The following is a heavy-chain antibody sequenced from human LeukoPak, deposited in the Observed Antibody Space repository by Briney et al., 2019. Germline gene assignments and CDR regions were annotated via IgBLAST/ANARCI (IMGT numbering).Heavy chain of an antibody. J-gene: IGHJ4*02. Sequence: PGGSLRLSCAASGFTFSSYAMSWVRQAPGKGLEWVSAISGSGGSTYYADSVKGRFTISRDNSKNTLSLQMNSLRAEDTAVYYCARAVAGPAGEYYFDYWGQGTLVTVSS. D-gene: IGHD6-19*01. CDR3: ARAVAGPAGEYYFDY. CDR2: ISGSGGST. CDR1: GFTFSSYA. V-gene: IGHV3-23*01.